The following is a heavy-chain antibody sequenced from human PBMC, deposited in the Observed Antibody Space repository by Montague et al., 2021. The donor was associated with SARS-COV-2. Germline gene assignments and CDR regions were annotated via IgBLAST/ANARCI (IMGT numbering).Heavy chain of an antibody. CDR1: GFTFSSYE. CDR2: ISSSGSTI. J-gene: IGHJ4*02. CDR3: ARDCAYYDILTGYSPKGGFDY. V-gene: IGHV3-48*03. Sequence: SRRLSCAASGFTFSSYEMNWVRQAPGKGLEWVSYISSSGSTIYYADSVKGRFTISRDNAKNSLYLQMNSLRAEDTAVYYCARDCAYYDILTGYSPKGGFDYWAREPWSPSPQ. D-gene: IGHD3-9*01.